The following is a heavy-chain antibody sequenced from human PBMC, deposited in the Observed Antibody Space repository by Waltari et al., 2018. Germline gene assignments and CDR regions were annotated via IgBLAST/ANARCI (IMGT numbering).Heavy chain of an antibody. J-gene: IGHJ4*02. V-gene: IGHV4-4*07. CDR3: ARAGDDYVWGSYSFDY. CDR2: IYTSGST. D-gene: IGHD3-16*01. CDR1: GGSISSYY. Sequence: QESGPGLVKPSETLSLTCPVSGGSISSYYWRWIRRPAGKGLEWIGRIYTSGSTNYNPSLKSRVTISVDKSKNQFSLKLSSVTAADTAVYYCARAGDDYVWGSYSFDYWGQGTLVTVSS.